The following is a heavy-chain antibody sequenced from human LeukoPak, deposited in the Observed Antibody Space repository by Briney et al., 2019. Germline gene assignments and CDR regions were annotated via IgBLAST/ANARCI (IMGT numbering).Heavy chain of an antibody. V-gene: IGHV4-39*07. D-gene: IGHD2-2*01. Sequence: SETLSLTCTVSGGSIRSSSYYWGWIRQPPGKGLEWIGTIYYSGSTYYNPSLKSRVTMSVDTSKNQFSLKLSSVTAADTAVYYCARDYPAAEYYFDYWGQGTLVTVSS. CDR3: ARDYPAAEYYFDY. CDR1: GGSIRSSSYY. J-gene: IGHJ4*02. CDR2: IYYSGST.